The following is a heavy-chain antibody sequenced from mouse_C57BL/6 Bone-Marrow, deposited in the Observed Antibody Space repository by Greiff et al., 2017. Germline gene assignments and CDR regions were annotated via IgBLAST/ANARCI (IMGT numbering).Heavy chain of an antibody. CDR1: GYTFTSYW. Sequence: VQLQQPGAELVKPGASVKMSCKASGYTFTSYWITWVKQRPGQGLEWIGDIYPGSGSTNYNEKFKSKATLTVDTSSSTAYMQLSSLTSEDSAVYYCARCVYYGSSYWYFDVWGTGTTVTVSS. CDR2: IYPGSGST. J-gene: IGHJ1*03. D-gene: IGHD1-1*01. CDR3: ARCVYYGSSYWYFDV. V-gene: IGHV1-55*01.